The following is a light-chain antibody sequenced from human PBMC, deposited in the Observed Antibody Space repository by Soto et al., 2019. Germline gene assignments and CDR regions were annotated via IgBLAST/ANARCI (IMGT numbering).Light chain of an antibody. Sequence: EIVLTQSPGTLSLSPGERATLSCRASQSVSNTYLAWYQQKPGQAPRLLIYGASNRATGIPARFSGSGSGTDFTLTISSLEPEDFAVYYCQQYGSSGTFGQGTKVEIK. CDR3: QQYGSSGT. CDR2: GAS. CDR1: QSVSNTY. V-gene: IGKV3-20*01. J-gene: IGKJ1*01.